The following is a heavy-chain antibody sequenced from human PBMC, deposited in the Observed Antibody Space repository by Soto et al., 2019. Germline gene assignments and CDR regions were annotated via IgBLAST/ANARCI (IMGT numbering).Heavy chain of an antibody. V-gene: IGHV3-30-3*01. J-gene: IGHJ6*02. CDR3: ASGNPDV. CDR1: GFTFSNYA. CDR2: ISNDGSTK. Sequence: GGSLRLSCVASGFTFSNYAIHWVRQAPGRGLEWVAVISNDGSTKSYADSVKGRFTISRDNSKKTLYLQMNSLRPADTAVYYCASGNPDVWGQGTTVTVSS.